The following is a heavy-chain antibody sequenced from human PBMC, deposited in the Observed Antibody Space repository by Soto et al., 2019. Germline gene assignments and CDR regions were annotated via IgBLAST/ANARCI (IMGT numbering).Heavy chain of an antibody. J-gene: IGHJ4*02. D-gene: IGHD3-16*01. CDR2: IYPGDSDT. CDR1: GYSFTKFW. V-gene: IGHV5-51*01. Sequence: GESLKISCKASGYSFTKFWIGWVRQMPGKGLEWMGLIYPGDSDTRYSPSFQGQVAFPADTSTSTVYLQWSRLRASDTAIYYCARPTTLTQIDFWGQGTLVTV. CDR3: ARPTTLTQIDF.